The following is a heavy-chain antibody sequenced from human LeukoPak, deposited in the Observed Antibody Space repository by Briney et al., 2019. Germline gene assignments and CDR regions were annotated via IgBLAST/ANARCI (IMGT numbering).Heavy chain of an antibody. J-gene: IGHJ3*02. Sequence: GGSPRLSCAASGFTVSSNYMSWVRQAPGKGLEWVSVIYSGGSTYYADSVKGRFTISRDNSKNTLYLQMNSLRAEDTAVYYCARGRITMVRESDAFDIWGQGTMVTVSS. D-gene: IGHD3-10*01. V-gene: IGHV3-53*01. CDR3: ARGRITMVRESDAFDI. CDR2: IYSGGST. CDR1: GFTVSSNY.